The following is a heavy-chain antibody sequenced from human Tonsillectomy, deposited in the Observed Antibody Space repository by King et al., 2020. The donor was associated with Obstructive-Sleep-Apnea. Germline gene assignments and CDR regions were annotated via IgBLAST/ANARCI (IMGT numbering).Heavy chain of an antibody. CDR1: GGSISSGGYY. CDR3: ARAIPITMIVVEKHGNWFDP. J-gene: IGHJ5*02. CDR2: IYYSGST. D-gene: IGHD3-22*01. V-gene: IGHV4-31*03. Sequence: PLQESGPGLVKPSQTLSLTCTVSGGSISSGGYYWSWIRQHPGKGLEWIGYIYYSGSTYYNPSLKSRVTISVDTSKNQFSLKLSSVTAADTAVYYCARAIPITMIVVEKHGNWFDPWGQGTLVTVSS.